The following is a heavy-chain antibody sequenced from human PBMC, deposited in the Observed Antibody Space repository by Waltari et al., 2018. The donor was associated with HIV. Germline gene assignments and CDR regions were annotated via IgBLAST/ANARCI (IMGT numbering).Heavy chain of an antibody. CDR2: INPGKGFK. V-gene: IGHV1-3*01. CDR3: ARGKTAAGTALGS. CDR1: GYSFTAYP. J-gene: IGHJ5*02. Sequence: QVHLLQSGAEVKKPGASVRLSCDSSGYSFTAYPVHWVRQAPGQRPEWMGWINPGKGFKGYSEKFQVRLTITRDTLATTTYMELRGLTSEDTAVYYCARGKTAAGTALGSWGQGTQVIVSP. D-gene: IGHD6-13*01.